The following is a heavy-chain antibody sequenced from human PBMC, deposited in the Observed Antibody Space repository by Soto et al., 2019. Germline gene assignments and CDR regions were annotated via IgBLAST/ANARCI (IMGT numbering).Heavy chain of an antibody. CDR3: ARNYGLVAFDI. CDR2: IYYSGST. CDR1: GGSISSYY. Sequence: QVQLQESGPGLVKPSETLSLTCTVSGGSISSYYWSWIRQPPGKGLEWIGYIYYSGSTNYNPSLKCRVPISVDTSKSQFSLKLSSVTAADPAVYSCARNYGLVAFDIWGQGTMVTVSS. V-gene: IGHV4-59*01. D-gene: IGHD4-17*01. J-gene: IGHJ3*02.